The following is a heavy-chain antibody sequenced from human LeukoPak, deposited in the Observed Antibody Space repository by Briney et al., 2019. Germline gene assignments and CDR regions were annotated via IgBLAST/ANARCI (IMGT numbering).Heavy chain of an antibody. Sequence: GGSLRLSCAASGFTFSSYAMHWVRQAPGKGLEWVAVISYDGSNKYYADSVKGRFTISRDNSKNTLYLQMNSLRAEDTAVYYCARDRSWPLYFDYWGQGTLVTVSS. J-gene: IGHJ4*02. CDR2: ISYDGSNK. V-gene: IGHV3-30-3*01. D-gene: IGHD6-13*01. CDR1: GFTFSSYA. CDR3: ARDRSWPLYFDY.